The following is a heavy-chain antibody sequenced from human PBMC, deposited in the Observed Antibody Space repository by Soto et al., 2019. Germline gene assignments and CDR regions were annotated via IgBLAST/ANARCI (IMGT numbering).Heavy chain of an antibody. J-gene: IGHJ5*02. Sequence: QVQLQESGPGLVKPSETLSLTCTVSGGSISSYYWSWIRQPAGKGLEWIGRIYTSGSTNSNPSLKSRVTMSVDTSKNQFSLKLSSVTAADTAVYYCARDLDIVVVVAATRGAGWFDPWGQGTLVTVSS. CDR2: IYTSGST. D-gene: IGHD2-15*01. CDR1: GGSISSYY. V-gene: IGHV4-4*07. CDR3: ARDLDIVVVVAATRGAGWFDP.